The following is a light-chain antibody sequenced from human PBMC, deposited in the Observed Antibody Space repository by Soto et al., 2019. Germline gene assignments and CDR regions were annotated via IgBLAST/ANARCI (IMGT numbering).Light chain of an antibody. J-gene: IGLJ1*01. Sequence: QSVLTQPPSVSGAPGQWVTISCTGSSSNIGAGYDVHWYQQLPGTAPKLLIYGNTNRPSGVPDRFSGSKSGSSASLAITGLLAEDEADYYCQSYDSSLSGSRVFGSGTKVTVL. V-gene: IGLV1-40*01. CDR2: GNT. CDR1: SSNIGAGYD. CDR3: QSYDSSLSGSRV.